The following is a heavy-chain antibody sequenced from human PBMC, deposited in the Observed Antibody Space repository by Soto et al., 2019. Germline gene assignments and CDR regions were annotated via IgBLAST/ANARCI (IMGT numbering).Heavy chain of an antibody. D-gene: IGHD3-22*01. Sequence: PSETLSLTCTVSGGYISSYYWSWIRQPPGKGLEWIGYIYYSGSTNYNPSLKSRVTISVDTSKNQFSLRLSSVTAADTAVYYCARTDYYYDVSGYAPDAFDIWGQGTMVTVSS. CDR2: IYYSGST. V-gene: IGHV4-59*01. J-gene: IGHJ3*02. CDR3: ARTDYYYDVSGYAPDAFDI. CDR1: GGYISSYY.